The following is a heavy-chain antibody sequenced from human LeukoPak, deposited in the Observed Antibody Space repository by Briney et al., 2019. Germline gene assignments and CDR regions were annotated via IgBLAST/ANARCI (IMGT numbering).Heavy chain of an antibody. CDR3: ARALYSASRYFDL. J-gene: IGHJ2*01. D-gene: IGHD6-13*01. V-gene: IGHV4-59*02. Sequence: SETLSLTCTVSAGSVSGYFWNWIRQSPGKGLEWVGYISYSGTTNYNPSLKSRVTISVDTSKNQFSLKLSSVTAADTAVYYCARALYSASRYFDLWGPGTLVTVSS. CDR1: AGSVSGYF. CDR2: ISYSGTT.